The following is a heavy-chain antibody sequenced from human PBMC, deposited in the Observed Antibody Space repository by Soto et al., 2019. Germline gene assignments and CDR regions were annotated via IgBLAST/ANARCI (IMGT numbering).Heavy chain of an antibody. V-gene: IGHV4-34*01. CDR1: GGSFSGYY. J-gene: IGHJ4*02. CDR3: ARGRAEDDILTGTHFDY. CDR2: INHSVST. D-gene: IGHD3-9*01. Sequence: SETLSLTCAVYGGSFSGYYWSWIRQPPGKGLEWIGEINHSVSTNYNPSLKSRVTISVDTSKNQFSLKLSSVTAADTAVYYCARGRAEDDILTGTHFDYWGQGTLVTVSS.